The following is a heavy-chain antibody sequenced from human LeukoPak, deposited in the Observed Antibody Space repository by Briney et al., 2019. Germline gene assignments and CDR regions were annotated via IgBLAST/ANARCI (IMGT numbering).Heavy chain of an antibody. CDR2: MNPNSGNT. CDR3: VRDTDGASRADDPFDV. J-gene: IGHJ3*01. CDR1: GYLITYSD. Sequence: GASVKVSCKASGYLITYSDINWVRRAAGQGLEWIGWMNPNSGNTGYGQRFQGRVTLTRDTSLNTAYMELSSLTSEDTAVYYCVRDTDGASRADDPFDVWGQGTLVTVSS. V-gene: IGHV1-8*02. D-gene: IGHD4-17*01.